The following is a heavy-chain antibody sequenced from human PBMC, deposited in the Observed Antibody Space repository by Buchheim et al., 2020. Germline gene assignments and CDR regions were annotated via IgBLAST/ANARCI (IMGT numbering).Heavy chain of an antibody. V-gene: IGHV4-59*01. CDR1: GGSISSYY. CDR2: IYYSGST. D-gene: IGHD4-11*01. Sequence: QVQLQESGPGLVKPSETLSLTCTVSGGSISSYYWSWIRQPPGKGLEWIGYIYYSGSTNYNPSLKRRHTISVDTSKNQLSLKLSSVTAADTAVYYCARDRPVTSYYYYGMDVWGQGTT. J-gene: IGHJ6*02. CDR3: ARDRPVTSYYYYGMDV.